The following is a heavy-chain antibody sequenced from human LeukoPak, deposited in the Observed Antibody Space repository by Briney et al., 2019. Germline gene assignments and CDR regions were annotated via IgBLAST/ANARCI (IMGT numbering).Heavy chain of an antibody. CDR3: AREKIAAPDAFDI. CDR2: IYSGGST. Sequence: GGSLGLSCAASRFTVSSNYMSWVRQAPGKGLEWVSVIYSGGSTYYADSVKGRFTISRDNSKNTLYLQMNSLRAEDTAVYYCAREKIAAPDAFDIWGQGTMVTVSS. J-gene: IGHJ3*02. CDR1: RFTVSSNY. D-gene: IGHD6-13*01. V-gene: IGHV3-66*02.